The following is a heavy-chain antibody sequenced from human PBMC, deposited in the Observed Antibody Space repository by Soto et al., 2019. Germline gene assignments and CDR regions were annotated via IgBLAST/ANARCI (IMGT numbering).Heavy chain of an antibody. Sequence: SETLSLTCTVSGGSISSYYWSWIRQPPGKGLEWIGYIYYSGSTNYNPSLKSRVTISVDTSKNQFSLKLSSLTAAETAVYYCARISLDYDFWSGSRNYYYYMDVWGKGTTVTVSS. CDR3: ARISLDYDFWSGSRNYYYYMDV. CDR2: IYYSGST. CDR1: GGSISSYY. J-gene: IGHJ6*03. D-gene: IGHD3-3*01. V-gene: IGHV4-59*01.